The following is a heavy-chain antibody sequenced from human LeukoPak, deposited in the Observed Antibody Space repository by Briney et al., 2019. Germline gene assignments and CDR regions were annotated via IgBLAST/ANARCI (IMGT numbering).Heavy chain of an antibody. D-gene: IGHD3-10*01. V-gene: IGHV4-39*01. CDR3: ASLVSYYYGSGSLNWFDP. CDR2: IYYSGST. J-gene: IGHJ5*02. CDR1: GGSISSSSYY. Sequence: TSETLSLTCTVSGGSISSSSYYWGWIRQPPGKGLEWIGSIYYSGSTYYNPSLKGRVTISVDTSKNQFSLKLSSVTAADTAVYYCASLVSYYYGSGSLNWFDPWGQGTLVTVSS.